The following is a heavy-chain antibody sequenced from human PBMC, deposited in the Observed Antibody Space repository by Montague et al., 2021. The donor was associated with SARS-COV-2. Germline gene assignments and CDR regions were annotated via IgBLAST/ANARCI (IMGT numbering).Heavy chain of an antibody. CDR3: ARRGRKLLPVATTIGGFDI. V-gene: IGHV4-34*01. D-gene: IGHD5-12*01. Sequence: SETLSLTCAVYGGSFSGYYWSWIRQPPGKGLEWIGEINHSGSTNXNPSLKSRVTISVDTSKNQFSLKLSSVTAADTAVYYCARRGRKLLPVATTIGGFDIWGQGTMVTVSP. CDR1: GGSFSGYY. J-gene: IGHJ3*02. CDR2: INHSGST.